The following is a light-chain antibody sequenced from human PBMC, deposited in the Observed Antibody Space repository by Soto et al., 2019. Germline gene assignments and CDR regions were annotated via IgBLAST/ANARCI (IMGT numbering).Light chain of an antibody. CDR2: GVS. CDR1: KSVTSN. CDR3: QQYNNWPWT. Sequence: ELVLTQSPGTLSLSPGARVTLSCRASKSVTSNLAWYQQKPGQAPRLLIYGVSSRATGIPARFSVSESGTECTLNVRSLQSEDGAVYDGQQYNNWPWTFGLGTKVEI. J-gene: IGKJ1*01. V-gene: IGKV3-15*01.